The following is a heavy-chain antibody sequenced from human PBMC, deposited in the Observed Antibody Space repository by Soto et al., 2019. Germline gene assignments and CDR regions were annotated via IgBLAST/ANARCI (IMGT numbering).Heavy chain of an antibody. CDR1: GGSFSGYY. D-gene: IGHD2-8*02. CDR3: ARDKITGLFDY. CDR2: INHSGST. Sequence: QVQLQQWGAGLSKPSETLSLTCAVYGGSFSGYYWTWIRQPPGTGLEWIGEINHSGSTNYNPSLKSRVTISVDTSKNQFSLKLTSVTAAATAVYYCARDKITGLFDYWGQGTLVTVSS. J-gene: IGHJ4*02. V-gene: IGHV4-34*01.